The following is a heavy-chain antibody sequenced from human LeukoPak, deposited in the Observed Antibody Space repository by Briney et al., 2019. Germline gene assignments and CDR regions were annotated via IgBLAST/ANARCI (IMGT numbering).Heavy chain of an antibody. CDR1: GFTFDDYA. CDR2: ISWNSGSI. Sequence: PGGSLRLSCAASGFTFDDYAMHWVRQAPGKGLEWVSGISWNSGSIGYADSVKGRFTISRDNAKNSLYLQMNSLRSEDTAVYYCARGGVGYDSSGYYPDYWGQGTLVTVSS. CDR3: ARGGVGYDSSGYYPDY. V-gene: IGHV3-9*01. D-gene: IGHD3-22*01. J-gene: IGHJ4*02.